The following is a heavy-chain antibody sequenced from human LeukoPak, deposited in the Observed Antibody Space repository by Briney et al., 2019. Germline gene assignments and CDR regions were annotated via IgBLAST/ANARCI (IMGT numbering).Heavy chain of an antibody. CDR3: ARQTGWVKSSYYFDS. J-gene: IGHJ4*02. D-gene: IGHD5-24*01. Sequence: SETLSLTCTVSGDSMNNYYWSWIRQPPGKGLEWIGNIFYSRNTNYNPSLKSRVTISVDTSKNQFSLKLSSVTAADTAVYYCARQTGWVKSSYYFDSWGQGTLITVSS. CDR1: GDSMNNYY. V-gene: IGHV4-59*01. CDR2: IFYSRNT.